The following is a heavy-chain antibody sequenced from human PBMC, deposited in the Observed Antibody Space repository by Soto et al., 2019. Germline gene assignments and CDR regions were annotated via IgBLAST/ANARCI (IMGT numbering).Heavy chain of an antibody. Sequence: GGSLKLSCAASGFTSSSYSMNWARQAPGKGLEWVSSISSSSSYIYYADSVKGRFTISRDNAKNSLYLQMNSLRAEDTAVYYCARDTVSWNLDYWGQGTLVTVS. CDR3: ARDTVSWNLDY. J-gene: IGHJ4*02. V-gene: IGHV3-21*01. CDR1: GFTSSSYS. CDR2: ISSSSSYI. D-gene: IGHD1-1*01.